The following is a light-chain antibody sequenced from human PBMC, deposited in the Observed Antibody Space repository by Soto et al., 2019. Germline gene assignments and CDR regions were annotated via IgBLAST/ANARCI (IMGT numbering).Light chain of an antibody. J-gene: IGLJ3*02. Sequence: QSVLTQPPSASVSPGQSVTISCTGTSSDIGGYNYVSWYQQHPGKAPKLIIYEVSKRPSGVPDRFSGSKSGNTASLTVSGLQAEDEADYYCTSYAGSNNLVFAGGTQLTVL. CDR2: EVS. V-gene: IGLV2-8*01. CDR3: TSYAGSNNLV. CDR1: SSDIGGYNY.